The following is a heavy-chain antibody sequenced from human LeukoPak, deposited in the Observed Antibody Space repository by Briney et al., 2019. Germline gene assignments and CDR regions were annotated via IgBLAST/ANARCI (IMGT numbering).Heavy chain of an antibody. D-gene: IGHD3-22*01. CDR3: ARVPYYYDSSGYYWYFDL. CDR1: GGSISGYY. V-gene: IGHV4-59*01. CDR2: IFYVGST. Sequence: KPSETLSLTCTVSGGSISGYYWSWIRQPPGKGLEWIGYIFYVGSTSYNPSLKSRVTISVDTSKNQFSLKLSSVTAADTAVYYCARVPYYYDSSGYYWYFDLWGRGTLVTVSS. J-gene: IGHJ2*01.